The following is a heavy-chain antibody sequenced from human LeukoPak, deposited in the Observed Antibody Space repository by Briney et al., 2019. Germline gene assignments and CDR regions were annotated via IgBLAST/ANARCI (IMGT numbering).Heavy chain of an antibody. CDR3: ARMRWLQFLDY. V-gene: IGHV4-34*01. D-gene: IGHD5-24*01. J-gene: IGHJ4*02. Sequence: SETLSLTCAVYGGSFSGYYWSWIRQPPGKGLEWIGEINHSGSTNYNPSLKSRVTISVDTSKNQFSLKLSSVTAADTAVYYCARMRWLQFLDYWGQGTLVTVSS. CDR2: INHSGST. CDR1: GGSFSGYY.